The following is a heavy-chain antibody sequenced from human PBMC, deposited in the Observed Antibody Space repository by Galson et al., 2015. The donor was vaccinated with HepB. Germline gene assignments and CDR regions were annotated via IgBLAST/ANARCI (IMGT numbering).Heavy chain of an antibody. D-gene: IGHD6-19*01. CDR3: AKDPYLYHALAGNMAGFDY. V-gene: IGHV3-30*18. J-gene: IGHJ4*02. CDR1: GVTFSNYG. Sequence: LRLSCAASGVTFSNYGFHWVRQAPGKGLEWVTVISYDGRNKHYADSVEGRFTISRDNSKNMVYLQMNSLRAEDTALYYCAKDPYLYHALAGNMAGFDYWGQGTLVTVSS. CDR2: ISYDGRNK.